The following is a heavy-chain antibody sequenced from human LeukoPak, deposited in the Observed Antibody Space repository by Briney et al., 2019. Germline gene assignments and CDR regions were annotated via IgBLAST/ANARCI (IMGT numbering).Heavy chain of an antibody. V-gene: IGHV4-39*07. CDR2: MYYSGST. J-gene: IGHJ3*02. CDR3: ARVGGVTMIVVLIGDGFDI. D-gene: IGHD3-22*01. Sequence: PSETLSLTCTVSGGSISSSSHYWGWIRQPPGKGLEWIGSMYYSGSTYYNPSLKSRVTISVDTSKNQFSLKLSSVTAADTAVYYCARVGGVTMIVVLIGDGFDIWGQGTMVTVSS. CDR1: GGSISSSSHY.